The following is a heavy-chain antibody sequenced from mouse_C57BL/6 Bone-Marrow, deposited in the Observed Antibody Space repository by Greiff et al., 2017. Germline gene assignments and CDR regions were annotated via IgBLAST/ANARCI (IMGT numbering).Heavy chain of an antibody. CDR3: ARRVYFDY. V-gene: IGHV1-59*01. Sequence: VQLQQPGAELVRPGPSVKLSCKASGYTFTSYWMHWVKQRPGQGLEWIGVIDPSDSYTNYNQKFKGKATLTVDTSSSTAYMQLSSLTSEDSAVYYCARRVYFDYWGQGTTLTVSS. CDR2: IDPSDSYT. J-gene: IGHJ2*01. CDR1: GYTFTSYW.